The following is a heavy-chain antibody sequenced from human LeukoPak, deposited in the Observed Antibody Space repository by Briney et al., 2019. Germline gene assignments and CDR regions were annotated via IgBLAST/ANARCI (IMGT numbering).Heavy chain of an antibody. V-gene: IGHV1-2*02. CDR3: ARGGGSYSYNWFDP. Sequence: ASVKVSCKASGYTFTNYYMHWVRQAPGQGLEWMGWINPNSGGTNYAQKFQGRVTMTRDTSISTAYMELSRLRSDDTAVYYCARGGGSYSYNWFDPWGQGTLVTVSS. CDR2: INPNSGGT. J-gene: IGHJ5*02. D-gene: IGHD1-26*01. CDR1: GYTFTNYY.